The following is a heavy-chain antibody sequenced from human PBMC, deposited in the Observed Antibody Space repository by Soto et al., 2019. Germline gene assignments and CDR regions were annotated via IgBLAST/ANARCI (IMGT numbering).Heavy chain of an antibody. Sequence: ASGKVTCKASGNTFTNYAIHWGRQAPGQRLEWMGWINAGNGNTKYSQKFQGRVTITRDTSASTAYMELSSLRSEDTAVYYCARDLGGWPDYWGQGTLVTVSS. V-gene: IGHV1-3*01. J-gene: IGHJ4*02. CDR2: INAGNGNT. D-gene: IGHD2-15*01. CDR1: GNTFTNYA. CDR3: ARDLGGWPDY.